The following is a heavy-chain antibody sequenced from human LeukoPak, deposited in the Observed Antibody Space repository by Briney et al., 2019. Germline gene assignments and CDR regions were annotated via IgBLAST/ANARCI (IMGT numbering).Heavy chain of an antibody. J-gene: IGHJ4*02. V-gene: IGHV5-51*01. CDR1: GYSFTSYL. D-gene: IGHD2-21*02. CDR2: IYPGDSDT. CDR3: ARQPYCGGDCYFYDN. Sequence: GESLKISCKGSGYSFTSYLLGWVRQMPVKGLEWMGIIYPGDSDTRYSPSFQGQVTISADKSISTAYLQWSSLKASDTAMYYCARQPYCGGDCYFYDNWGQGTLVTVSS.